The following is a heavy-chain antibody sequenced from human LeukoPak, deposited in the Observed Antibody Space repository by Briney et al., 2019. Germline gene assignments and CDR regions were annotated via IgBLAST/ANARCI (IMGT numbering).Heavy chain of an antibody. CDR1: GGTFSSYA. V-gene: IGHV1-69*13. D-gene: IGHD3-10*01. CDR2: IIPIFGTA. CDR3: ARDYYGSGSFVAFDI. J-gene: IGHJ3*02. Sequence: GASVKVSCKASGGTFSSYAISWVRQAPGQGLEWMGGIIPIFGTANYAQKFQGRVTITADESTSTAYMELSSLRSEDTAVYYCARDYYGSGSFVAFDIWGQGTMVTVSS.